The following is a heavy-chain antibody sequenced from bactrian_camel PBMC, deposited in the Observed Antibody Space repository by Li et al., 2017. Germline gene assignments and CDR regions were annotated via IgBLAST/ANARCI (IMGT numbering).Heavy chain of an antibody. CDR2: IATGSGNT. Sequence: HVQLVESGGGSVQAGGSLRLSCRASGHSYSSYCMAWFRQAPGKEREGVARIATGSGNTYYADSVKGRFTISQDNAKNTVYLQMNSLKPEDTAMYYCAVRGGGGRVGCRLGYYRKDADFGRWGQGTQVTVS. V-gene: IGHV3S1*01. CDR3: AVRGGGGRVGCRLGYYRKDADFGR. CDR1: GHSYSSYC. D-gene: IGHD2*01. J-gene: IGHJ6*01.